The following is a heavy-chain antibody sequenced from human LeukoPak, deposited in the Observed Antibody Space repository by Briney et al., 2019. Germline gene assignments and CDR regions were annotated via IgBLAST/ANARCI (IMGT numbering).Heavy chain of an antibody. J-gene: IGHJ6*03. CDR1: GFTFSTYW. CDR3: ARSTSHYYYYYMDV. Sequence: GGSLRLSCAASGFTFSTYWMNWVRQPPGKGLVWVSRINSDGSSTTYADSVMGRFTISRDNATNTLFLQVNSLRADDTAVYYCARSTSHYYYYYMDVWGKGTTVTISS. V-gene: IGHV3-74*01. CDR2: INSDGSST.